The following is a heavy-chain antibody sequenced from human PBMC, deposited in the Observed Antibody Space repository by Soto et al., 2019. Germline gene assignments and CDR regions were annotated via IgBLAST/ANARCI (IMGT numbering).Heavy chain of an antibody. CDR3: AKGQQFVVASGWFDP. CDR1: GFTFSSYG. V-gene: IGHV3-30*18. J-gene: IGHJ5*02. D-gene: IGHD2-21*01. CDR2: ISYDGSNK. Sequence: GGSLRLSCAASGFTFSSYGMHWVRQAPGKGLEWVAVISYDGSNKYYADSVKGRFTISRDNSKNTLYLQMNSLRAEDTAVYYCAKGQQFVVASGWFDPWGQGTLVTVSS.